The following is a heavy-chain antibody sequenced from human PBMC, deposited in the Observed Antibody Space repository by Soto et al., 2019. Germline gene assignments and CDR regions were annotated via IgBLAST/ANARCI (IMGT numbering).Heavy chain of an antibody. V-gene: IGHV1-69*12. CDR1: GGTFNSYA. J-gene: IGHJ6*02. CDR3: TRCGIRYHSIGYYLGIEVMDV. CDR2: TIPMFGTT. D-gene: IGHD3-22*01. Sequence: QVQLVQSGAEVKKPESSVRVPCKASGGTFNSYAITWVRQAPGQWLEWMGGTIPMFGTTNYAEKFQGRVTIHADESTNTAYMELSSLIYEETAVYYCTRCGIRYHSIGYYLGIEVMDVWGQGTPVSVSS.